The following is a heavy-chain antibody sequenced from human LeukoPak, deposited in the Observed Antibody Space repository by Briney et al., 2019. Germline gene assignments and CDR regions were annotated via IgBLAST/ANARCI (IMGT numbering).Heavy chain of an antibody. Sequence: GGSLRLSCAASGFTFSSYWMSLVRQAPGKGLEWVANIKQDGSEKYYVDSVKGRFTISRDNAKNSLYLQMNNLRAEDTAVYYCARATHFYYDTSGYKYWGQGTLVTVSS. J-gene: IGHJ4*02. D-gene: IGHD3-22*01. CDR1: GFTFSSYW. V-gene: IGHV3-7*01. CDR3: ARATHFYYDTSGYKY. CDR2: IKQDGSEK.